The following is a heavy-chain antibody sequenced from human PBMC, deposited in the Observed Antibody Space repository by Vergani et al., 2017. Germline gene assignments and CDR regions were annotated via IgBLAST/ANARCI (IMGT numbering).Heavy chain of an antibody. CDR2: INHSGST. D-gene: IGHD2-15*01. V-gene: IGHV4-34*01. Sequence: QVQLQQWGAGLLKPSETLSLTCAVYGGSFSGYYWSWIRQPPGKGLEWIGEINHSGSTNYNPSLKSRVTISVDTSKNQFSLKLSSVTAADTAVYYCARGRGGSRYLVNYYYYYGMDVWGQ. CDR1: GGSFSGYY. J-gene: IGHJ6*02. CDR3: ARGRGGSRYLVNYYYYYGMDV.